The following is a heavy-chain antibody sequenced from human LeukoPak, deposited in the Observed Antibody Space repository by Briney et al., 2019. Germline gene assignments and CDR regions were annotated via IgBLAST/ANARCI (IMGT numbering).Heavy chain of an antibody. D-gene: IGHD2-15*01. CDR3: ARGRGYCSGGSCYSDAFDI. CDR2: IYYSGST. Sequence: SETLSLTCTVSGGSISSSSYYWGWIRQPPGKGLEWIGSIYYSGSTYYNPSLKSRVTISVDTSKNQFSLKLSSVTAADTAVYYCARGRGYCSGGSCYSDAFDIWGQGTMVTVSS. V-gene: IGHV4-39*07. CDR1: GGSISSSSYY. J-gene: IGHJ3*02.